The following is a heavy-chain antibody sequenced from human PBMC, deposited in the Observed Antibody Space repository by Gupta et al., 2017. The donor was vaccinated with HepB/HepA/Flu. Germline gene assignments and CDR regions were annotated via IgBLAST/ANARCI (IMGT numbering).Heavy chain of an antibody. CDR2: VWASGDKK. CDR1: GFTLSSYG. CDR3: TRDADGSALHWFFDL. J-gene: IGHJ2*01. D-gene: IGHD1-1*01. Sequence: QVQLVESGGGVVQPGRSLRLSCAAPGFTLSSYGMHWVRQAPGKGLEWVADVWASGDKKYYADSVKGRFTISRDTSENTVYLQMNMLRDEDTAIYYCTRDADGSALHWFFDLWGRGTLVTVTS. V-gene: IGHV3-33*01.